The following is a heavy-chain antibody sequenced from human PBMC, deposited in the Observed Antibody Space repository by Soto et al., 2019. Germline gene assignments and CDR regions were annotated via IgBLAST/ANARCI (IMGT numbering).Heavy chain of an antibody. Sequence: SETLSLTCAVYGGSFSGYYWSWIRQPPGKGLEWIGEIYYSGSTNYNPSLKSRVTISVDTSKNQFSLKLSSVTAADTAVYYCARHDNPYCSSTSCYHNWFDPWGQGTLVTVSS. CDR3: ARHDNPYCSSTSCYHNWFDP. J-gene: IGHJ5*02. CDR2: IYYSGST. V-gene: IGHV4-34*01. D-gene: IGHD2-2*01. CDR1: GGSFSGYY.